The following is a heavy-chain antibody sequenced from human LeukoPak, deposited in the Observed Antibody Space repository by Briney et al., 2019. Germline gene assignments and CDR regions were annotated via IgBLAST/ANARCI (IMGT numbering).Heavy chain of an antibody. CDR3: ARDEDYCVDP. D-gene: IGHD2-15*01. CDR2: INPSGGT. CDR1: GYTINN. J-gene: IGHJ5*02. V-gene: IGHV1-46*02. Sequence: ASVKVSCKASGYTINNIHWVRQAPGQGLEWMGIINPSGGTSYAQKFQGRVTMTRDTSTGTVYTELRSLTSEDTAVYYCARDEDYCVDPWGQGTLVTVSS.